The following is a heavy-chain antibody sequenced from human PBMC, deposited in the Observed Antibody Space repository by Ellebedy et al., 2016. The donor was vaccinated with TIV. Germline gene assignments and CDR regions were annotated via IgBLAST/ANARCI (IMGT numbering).Heavy chain of an antibody. CDR3: AKDQVGGDGRWVFDI. Sequence: GESLKISCEASGFTFSSYWMHWVRQAPGKGLEWVSTISNTGSRTYYADSVEGRFIISRDNSKKTLYLQMNSLRDEDTAIYYCAKDQVGGDGRWVFDIWGQGTMVTVSS. CDR2: ISNTGSRT. D-gene: IGHD3-16*01. CDR1: GFTFSSYW. V-gene: IGHV3-23*01. J-gene: IGHJ3*02.